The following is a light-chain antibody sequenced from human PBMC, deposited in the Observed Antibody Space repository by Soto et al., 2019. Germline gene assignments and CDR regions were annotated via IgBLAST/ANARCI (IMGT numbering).Light chain of an antibody. V-gene: IGKV3-20*01. J-gene: IGKJ1*01. Sequence: EIVMTQSPATLSVSAGERATLSCRASQSVSSDLAWYQQKPGQAPRLLIYGASSRATGIPARFSGSGSRTDFTLTISRLEPEDFAVYYCQQYGSSPWTFSQGTQVDIK. CDR2: GAS. CDR1: QSVSSD. CDR3: QQYGSSPWT.